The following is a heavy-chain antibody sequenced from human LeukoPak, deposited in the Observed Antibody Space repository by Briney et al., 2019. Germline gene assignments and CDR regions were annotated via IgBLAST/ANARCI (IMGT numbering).Heavy chain of an antibody. D-gene: IGHD6-19*01. CDR1: GFTFSSYA. CDR3: ARVFYSSGWYGNFDY. J-gene: IGHJ4*02. Sequence: GGSLRLSCAASGFTFSSYAMHWVRQAPGKGLEWVAVISYDGSNKYYVDSVNDRFTISRENSKNTLYLQMNSLRAEDAAVYYCARVFYSSGWYGNFDYWGQGTLVTVCS. CDR2: ISYDGSNK. V-gene: IGHV3-30*04.